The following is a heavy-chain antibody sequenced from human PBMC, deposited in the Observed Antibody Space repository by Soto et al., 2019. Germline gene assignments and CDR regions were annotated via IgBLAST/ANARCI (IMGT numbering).Heavy chain of an antibody. CDR3: ARVVGGYYYGMDV. D-gene: IGHD2-2*01. V-gene: IGHV4-4*02. CDR2: IYHSGST. J-gene: IGHJ6*02. CDR1: GGPISSSNW. Sequence: SETLSLTCAVSGGPISSSNWWSWVRQPPGKGLEWIGEIYHSGSTNYNPSLKSRVTISVDKSKNQFSLKLSSVTAADTAVYYCARVVGGYYYGMDVWGQGTTVTVSS.